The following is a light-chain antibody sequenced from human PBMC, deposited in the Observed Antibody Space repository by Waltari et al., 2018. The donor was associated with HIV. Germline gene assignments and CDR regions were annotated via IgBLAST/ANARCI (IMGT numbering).Light chain of an antibody. V-gene: IGLV2-14*01. CDR3: SSYTTIYTWV. J-gene: IGLJ3*02. CDR2: DVS. CDR1: TSGIGEFNY. Sequence: QSALTQPASVSGSPGQSITIPRTGTTSGIGEFNYFPWFQHHPTKAPKLIIFDVSYRPSGVSNRFSGSKSGNTASLTISGLRPEDEADYYCSSYTTIYTWVFGGGTKLTVL.